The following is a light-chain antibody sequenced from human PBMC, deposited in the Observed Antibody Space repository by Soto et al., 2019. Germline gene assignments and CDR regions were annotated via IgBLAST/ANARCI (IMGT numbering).Light chain of an antibody. V-gene: IGLV2-23*01. CDR2: EGS. CDR1: SSGVENYNL. Sequence: QSVLTQPASVSGSPGQSITLSCTRTSSGVENYNLVSWYQHRPGKAPKLIIYEGSQRPSGVSDRFSGSKSGNTASLTISGLRDEDEADYYCSSYAGAVVFGGGTKVTVL. CDR3: SSYAGAVV. J-gene: IGLJ2*01.